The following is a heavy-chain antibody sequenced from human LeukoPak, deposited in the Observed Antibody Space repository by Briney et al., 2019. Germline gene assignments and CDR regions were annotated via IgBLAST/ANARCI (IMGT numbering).Heavy chain of an antibody. V-gene: IGHV1-18*01. CDR1: GYTFISST. Sequence: ASVKVSCKASGYTFISSTITRVRQSPGQGLKWMAWIIAYNGNTNYEQKLQGRVTLTADTSTNTAYMELRSLRSDDTAVYYCAREGFHGSGSYYSNYWGQGTLVTVSS. CDR2: IIAYNGNT. J-gene: IGHJ4*02. D-gene: IGHD3-10*01. CDR3: AREGFHGSGSYYSNY.